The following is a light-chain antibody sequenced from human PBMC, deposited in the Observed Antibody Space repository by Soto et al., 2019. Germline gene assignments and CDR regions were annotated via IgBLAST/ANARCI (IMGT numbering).Light chain of an antibody. V-gene: IGKV3-15*01. Sequence: EIVMTQSPASLSVSPGDGATLSCRASQSVASNVAWYQQKPGQGPRLLIHGASTRALGVPARFSGSGSWTDFTLTISSLQSEDFAVYYCQQYHNWPPQDTFGQGTKLQIK. CDR2: GAS. CDR1: QSVASN. J-gene: IGKJ2*01. CDR3: QQYHNWPPQDT.